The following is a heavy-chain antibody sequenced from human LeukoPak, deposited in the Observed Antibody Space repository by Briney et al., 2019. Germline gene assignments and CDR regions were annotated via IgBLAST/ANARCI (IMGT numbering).Heavy chain of an antibody. Sequence: SETLSLTCTVSGYSISSGYYWGWIRQPPGKGLEWIESIYHSGSTYYNPSLKSRVTISIDTSKNQFSLKLSSVTAADTAVYYCARGLWFGNENPPYFDYWGQGTLVTVSS. CDR2: IYHSGST. V-gene: IGHV4-38-2*02. CDR3: ARGLWFGNENPPYFDY. CDR1: GYSISSGYY. D-gene: IGHD3-10*01. J-gene: IGHJ4*02.